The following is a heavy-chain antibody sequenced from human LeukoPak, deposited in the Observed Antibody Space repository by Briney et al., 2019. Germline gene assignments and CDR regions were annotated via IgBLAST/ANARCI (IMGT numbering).Heavy chain of an antibody. D-gene: IGHD1-26*01. Sequence: KPSETLSLTCTVSGGSISSSSYYWSWIRQPAGKGLEWIGRIYTSGSTNYNPSLKSRVTISVDTSKNQFSLKLSSVTAADTAVYYCARDRLEGAVDYWGQGTLVTVSS. J-gene: IGHJ4*02. CDR3: ARDRLEGAVDY. CDR2: IYTSGST. CDR1: GGSISSSSYY. V-gene: IGHV4-61*02.